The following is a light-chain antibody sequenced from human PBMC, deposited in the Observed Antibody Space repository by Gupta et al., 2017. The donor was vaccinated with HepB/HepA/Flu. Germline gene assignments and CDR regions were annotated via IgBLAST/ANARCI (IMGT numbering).Light chain of an antibody. CDR3: AAWDDSLNGVV. CDR1: SSNIGGNS. J-gene: IGLJ2*01. Sequence: QSVLPQPPSASGTPGQRVTISCSGSSSNIGGNSVNWYQQVPGTAPKLLIYIDNQRPSGVPDRFSGSKSGTSASLAIXGXQAEDEXDYYCAAWDDSLNGVVFGGGTKLTVL. V-gene: IGLV1-44*01. CDR2: IDN.